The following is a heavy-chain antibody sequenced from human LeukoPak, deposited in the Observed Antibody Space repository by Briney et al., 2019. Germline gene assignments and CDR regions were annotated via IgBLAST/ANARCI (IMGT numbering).Heavy chain of an antibody. CDR1: GFTFSHYA. D-gene: IGHD2-15*01. V-gene: IGHV3-30-3*01. CDR2: ISYDGNKK. CDR3: VREGDDHTPGSYSFDF. J-gene: IGHJ4*02. Sequence: GTSLRLSCAASGFTFSHYAIHWVRQAPGKGLEWVTVISYDGNKKYYADSVKDRFSISRGNSKNTLYLQMNTLKTEDTAVYYCVREGDDHTPGSYSFDFWGQGTLVTVSS.